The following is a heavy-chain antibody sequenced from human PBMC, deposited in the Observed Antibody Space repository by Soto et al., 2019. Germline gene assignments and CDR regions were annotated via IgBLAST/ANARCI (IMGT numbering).Heavy chain of an antibody. CDR1: GGSISSGGYY. V-gene: IGHV4-31*03. CDR2: IYYSGST. CDR3: ARESSPHTLWFGDLGWFDP. J-gene: IGHJ5*02. Sequence: SETLSLTCTVSGGSISSGGYYWSWIRQHPGKGLEWIGYIYYSGSTYYNPSLKSRVTISVDTSKNQFSLKLSSVTAADTAVYYCARESSPHTLWFGDLGWFDPWGQGTLVTVSS. D-gene: IGHD3-10*01.